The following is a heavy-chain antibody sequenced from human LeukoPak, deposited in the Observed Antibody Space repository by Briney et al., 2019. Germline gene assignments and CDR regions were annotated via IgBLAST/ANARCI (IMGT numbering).Heavy chain of an antibody. CDR1: GFTFSNAW. Sequence: GGSLRLSCAASGFTFSNAWMSWVRQAPGKGLEWVGRIKSNTDGGTTDYAAPVKGRFTISRDDSKNTLYLQMQRVKTEDTAVYYCTTEPTYYYDSSGYSEFDYWGQGTLVTVSS. V-gene: IGHV3-15*01. CDR2: IKSNTDGGTT. J-gene: IGHJ4*02. CDR3: TTEPTYYYDSSGYSEFDY. D-gene: IGHD3-22*01.